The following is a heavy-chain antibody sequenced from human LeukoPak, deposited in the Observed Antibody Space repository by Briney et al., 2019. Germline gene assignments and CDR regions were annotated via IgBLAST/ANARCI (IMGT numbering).Heavy chain of an antibody. CDR3: ARDSSGYPVGYFEH. Sequence: ASVKVSCKASGGPFSRLAFSWVRQAPGQGLEWMGGIIPGYGTPNYAQSLQGRVTITTDDSTSTGYMELSSLTSEDTAIYYCARDSSGYPVGYFEHWGQGTLVTVSS. D-gene: IGHD3-22*01. J-gene: IGHJ1*01. CDR2: IIPGYGTP. V-gene: IGHV1-69*05. CDR1: GGPFSRLA.